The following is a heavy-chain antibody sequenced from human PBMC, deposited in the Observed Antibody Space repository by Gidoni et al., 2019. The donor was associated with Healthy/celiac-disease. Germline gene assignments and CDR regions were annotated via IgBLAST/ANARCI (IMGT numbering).Heavy chain of an antibody. CDR3: ASWTADSSSSKRSPNDAFDI. CDR2: INQSGRT. D-gene: IGHD6-6*01. Sequence: QVQLQQLGAGLFKPSETLSLTCAVYGGSFSGYYWSWIRQPPGKGLEWIGEINQSGRTNYNPSIKSGVTISVDTSKNQFSLKLSPVTAADTAVYYCASWTADSSSSKRSPNDAFDIWGQGTMVTVSS. J-gene: IGHJ3*02. CDR1: GGSFSGYY. V-gene: IGHV4-34*01.